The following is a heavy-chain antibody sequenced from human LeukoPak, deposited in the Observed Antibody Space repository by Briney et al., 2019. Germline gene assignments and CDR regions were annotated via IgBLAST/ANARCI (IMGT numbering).Heavy chain of an antibody. J-gene: IGHJ4*02. CDR2: IYYSGST. Sequence: SETLSLTCTVSGGSISSSSYYWGWIRQPPGKGLEWIGSIYYSGSTYYNPSLKSRVTISVDTSKNQFSLKLSSVTAADTAVYYCARGRTMVRGVIDYWGQGTLVTVSS. CDR3: ARGRTMVRGVIDY. V-gene: IGHV4-39*07. CDR1: GGSISSSSYY. D-gene: IGHD3-10*01.